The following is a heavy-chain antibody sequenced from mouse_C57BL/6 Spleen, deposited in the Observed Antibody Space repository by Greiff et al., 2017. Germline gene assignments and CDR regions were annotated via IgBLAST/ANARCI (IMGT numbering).Heavy chain of an antibody. Sequence: QVQLQQPGAELVKPGASVKLSCKASGYTFTSYWMHWVKQRPGQGLEWIGMIHPNSGSTNYNEKFKSKATLTVDKSSSTAYIQLSSLTSEDSAVYYCARSRYYAMDYWGQGTSVTVSS. V-gene: IGHV1-64*01. CDR3: ARSRYYAMDY. CDR1: GYTFTSYW. CDR2: IHPNSGST. J-gene: IGHJ4*01.